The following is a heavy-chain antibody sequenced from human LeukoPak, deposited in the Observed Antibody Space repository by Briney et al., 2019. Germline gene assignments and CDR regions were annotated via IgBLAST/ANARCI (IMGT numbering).Heavy chain of an antibody. CDR2: IYSSGRT. Sequence: SETLSLTCSVSGASISAYHWSWIRQPAGKGLERIGRIYSSGRTNYIPSLKSRLTMSVDTSKNQFSLKLNSVTAADTAVYYCARDYSYPDYWGRGTLVTVSS. V-gene: IGHV4-4*07. D-gene: IGHD5-18*01. CDR3: ARDYSYPDY. CDR1: GASISAYH. J-gene: IGHJ4*02.